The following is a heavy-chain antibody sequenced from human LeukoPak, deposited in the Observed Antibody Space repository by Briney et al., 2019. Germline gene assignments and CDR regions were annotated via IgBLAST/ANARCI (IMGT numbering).Heavy chain of an antibody. CDR1: GGSFSGYY. J-gene: IGHJ4*02. CDR3: AAPEYSSSGLDY. Sequence: SETLSLTCAVYGGSFSGYYWSWIRQPPGKGLEWIGEINHGGSTNYNPSLKSRVTISVDTSKNQFSLKLSSVTAADTAVYYCAAPEYSSSGLDYWGQGTLVTVSS. CDR2: INHGGST. V-gene: IGHV4-34*01. D-gene: IGHD6-6*01.